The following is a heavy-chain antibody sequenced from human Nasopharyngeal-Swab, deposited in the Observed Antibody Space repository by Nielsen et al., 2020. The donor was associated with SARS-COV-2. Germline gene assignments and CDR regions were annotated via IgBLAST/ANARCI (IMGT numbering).Heavy chain of an antibody. V-gene: IGHV1-69*13. Sequence: SVKVSCKASGGTFSSYAISWVRQAPGQGLEWMGGIIPIFGTANYAQKFQGRVTITADESTSTAYMELRSLRSDDTAVYYCARDLAYIVATGGFDYWGQGTLVTVSS. CDR1: GGTFSSYA. J-gene: IGHJ4*02. CDR2: IIPIFGTA. CDR3: ARDLAYIVATGGFDY. D-gene: IGHD5-12*01.